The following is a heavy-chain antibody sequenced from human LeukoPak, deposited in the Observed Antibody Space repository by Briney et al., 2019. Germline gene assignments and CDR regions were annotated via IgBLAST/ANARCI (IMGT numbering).Heavy chain of an antibody. Sequence: SGGSLRLSCLTSGFTLSTNAMSWVRQAPGKGLEWISGISGSGASTYYADSVKGRFTISRDDSRNTLYLQMNSLRGDDTAVYYCAKGVGKWESLHFFDYWGQGTLVTVSS. V-gene: IGHV3-23*01. CDR3: AKGVGKWESLHFFDY. CDR2: ISGSGAST. D-gene: IGHD1-26*01. J-gene: IGHJ4*02. CDR1: GFTLSTNA.